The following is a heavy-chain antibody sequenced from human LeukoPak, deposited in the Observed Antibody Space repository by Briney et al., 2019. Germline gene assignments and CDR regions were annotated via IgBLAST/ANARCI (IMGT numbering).Heavy chain of an antibody. J-gene: IGHJ4*02. D-gene: IGHD2-2*01. V-gene: IGHV1-2*02. CDR2: INPNTGDT. CDR3: ARQDQLPLDY. CDR1: GYTFTGYY. Sequence: GASVKVSCKASGYTFTGYYMHWVRQAPGQGLEWMGWINPNTGDTNYAQKFQGRVTMTRDTSISTAYLDLSRLRSDDTAVYYCARQDQLPLDYWGQGTLVTVSS.